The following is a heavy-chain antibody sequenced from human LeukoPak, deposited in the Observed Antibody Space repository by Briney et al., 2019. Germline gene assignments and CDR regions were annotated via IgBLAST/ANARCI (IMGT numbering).Heavy chain of an antibody. J-gene: IGHJ2*01. CDR3: TRADL. CDR2: IRSKAYGGTT. V-gene: IGHV3-49*04. CDR1: GFTFSNYW. Sequence: GGSLRLSCAASGFTFSNYWMSWVRQAPGKGLEWVGFIRSKAYGGTTEYAASVKGRFTISRDDSKSIAYLQMNSLKTEDTAVYYCTRADLWGRGTLVTVSS.